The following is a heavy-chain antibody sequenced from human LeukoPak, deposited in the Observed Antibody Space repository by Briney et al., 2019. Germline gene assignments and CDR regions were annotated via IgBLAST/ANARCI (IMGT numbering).Heavy chain of an antibody. V-gene: IGHV4-39*01. CDR3: ARQRHWEKVPYFDY. CDR2: IFQSGST. D-gene: IGHD7-27*01. CDR1: GDSISSSRDY. J-gene: IGHJ4*02. Sequence: SETLSLTCTISGDSISSSRDYWGGIRQPPGKGLEGIGSIFQSGSTYYTPSLKSRVTISVDTSKNQFSLKLSSVPAADTAVYYCARQRHWEKVPYFDYWGQGTLVTVSS.